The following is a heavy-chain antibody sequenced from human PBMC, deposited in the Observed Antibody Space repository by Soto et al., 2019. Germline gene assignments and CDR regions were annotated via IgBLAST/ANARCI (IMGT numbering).Heavy chain of an antibody. CDR3: ARDPIKGAFDL. Sequence: ASVNVSCKSSGYTFTSYRISWVRQAPGQGLEWMGWISAYNGNTNYAQKLQGRVTMTTDTSTSTAYMELRSLRSDDTAVYYCARDPIKGAFDLWGRGTLVTVSS. CDR1: GYTFTSYR. CDR2: ISAYNGNT. D-gene: IGHD1-20*01. V-gene: IGHV1-18*04. J-gene: IGHJ2*01.